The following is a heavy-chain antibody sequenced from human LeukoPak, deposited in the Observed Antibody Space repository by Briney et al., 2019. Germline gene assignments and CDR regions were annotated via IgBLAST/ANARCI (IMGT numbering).Heavy chain of an antibody. Sequence: GASVKVSCKASGYTFMDHALQWVRQAPGQRLEWMGWINAGNGNTKYSQKLQGRVTMTTDTSTSTAYMELRSLRSDDTAVYYCASSPTYYYYYGMDVWGQGTTVIVSS. CDR3: ASSPTYYYYYGMDV. CDR1: GYTFMDHA. V-gene: IGHV1-3*01. CDR2: INAGNGNT. J-gene: IGHJ6*02.